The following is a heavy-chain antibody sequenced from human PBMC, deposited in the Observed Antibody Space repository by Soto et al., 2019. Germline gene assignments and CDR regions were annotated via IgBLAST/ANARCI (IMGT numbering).Heavy chain of an antibody. CDR3: ARDWGAPGRGSALGYYYHFGMDV. CDR2: IKEDGSEA. J-gene: IGHJ6*02. CDR1: GFTFSTYW. D-gene: IGHD3-16*01. V-gene: IGHV3-7*05. Sequence: EVQLVESGGGLVQPGGSLRLSCAASGFTFSTYWMNWVRQAPGKGLEWVANIKEDGSEAYYVDSVKGRFTISRDNAKNSVYLDMNSLRGEDTGVYYCARDWGAPGRGSALGYYYHFGMDVWGQGTTVTVPS.